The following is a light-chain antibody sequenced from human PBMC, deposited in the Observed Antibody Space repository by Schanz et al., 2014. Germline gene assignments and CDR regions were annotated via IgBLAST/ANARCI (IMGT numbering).Light chain of an antibody. V-gene: IGKV3-11*01. CDR2: DAS. CDR3: QQYCPSPRT. J-gene: IGKJ1*01. CDR1: QSVSSY. Sequence: EIVLTQSPATLSLSPGERATLSCRASQSVSSYLAWYQQKPGQAPRLLIYDASNRATGIPARFSGSGSGTDFTLTISSPETEAFAEYQYQQYCPSPRTFGQGTKVDI.